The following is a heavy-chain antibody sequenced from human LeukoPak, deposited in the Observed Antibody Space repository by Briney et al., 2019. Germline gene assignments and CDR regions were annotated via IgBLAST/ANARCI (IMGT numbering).Heavy chain of an antibody. J-gene: IGHJ6*03. D-gene: IGHD5/OR15-5a*01. V-gene: IGHV4-34*01. Sequence: SETLSLTCAVYGGSFSGYYWSWIRQPPGKGLEWIGEINHSGSTNYNPSLKSRVTISVDTSKNQFSLKLSSVTAADTAVYYCAKKDRGNSVYYYYYMDVWGKGTTVTVSS. CDR3: AKKDRGNSVYYYYYMDV. CDR2: INHSGST. CDR1: GGSFSGYY.